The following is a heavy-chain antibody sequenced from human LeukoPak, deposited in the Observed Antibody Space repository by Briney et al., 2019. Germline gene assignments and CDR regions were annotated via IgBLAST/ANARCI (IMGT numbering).Heavy chain of an antibody. CDR1: GFTFSSYA. D-gene: IGHD3-9*01. Sequence: PGGSLRLSCAASGFTFSSYAMSWVRQAPGKGLEWVSAISGSGGSTYYADSVKGRFTISRDNSKNTLYLQMNSLRAEDTAVYYCAKDHPPRRYFDWLRLGNYFDYWGQGTLVTVSS. CDR3: AKDHPPRRYFDWLRLGNYFDY. CDR2: ISGSGGST. V-gene: IGHV3-23*01. J-gene: IGHJ4*02.